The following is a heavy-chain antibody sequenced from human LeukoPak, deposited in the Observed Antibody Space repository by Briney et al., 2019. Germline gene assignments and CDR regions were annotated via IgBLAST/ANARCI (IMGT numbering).Heavy chain of an antibody. Sequence: GGSLRLSCAAAGFTFSNYGLSWVRQAPGKGLEWVSAVSGGGGNTYYADSVKGRFTIPRENSKNTLYLQMNSLRADDTAVYYCAKDLYYDSSGYRFDYWGQGTLVTVSS. CDR3: AKDLYYDSSGYRFDY. V-gene: IGHV3-23*01. J-gene: IGHJ4*02. D-gene: IGHD3-22*01. CDR2: VSGGGGNT. CDR1: GFTFSNYG.